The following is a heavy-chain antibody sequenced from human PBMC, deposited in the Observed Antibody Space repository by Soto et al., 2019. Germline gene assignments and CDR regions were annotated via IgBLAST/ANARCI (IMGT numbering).Heavy chain of an antibody. CDR3: ARPYYCSSTSCYGLGAFDI. D-gene: IGHD2-2*01. Sequence: QVPLVQSGAEVKKPGSSVKVSCKASGGTFSSYAISWVRQAPGQGLEWMGGIIPIFGTANYAQKFQGRDTITADESTSTAYMELSSLRSEDTAVYYCARPYYCSSTSCYGLGAFDIWGQGTMVTVSS. CDR2: IIPIFGTA. CDR1: GGTFSSYA. J-gene: IGHJ3*02. V-gene: IGHV1-69*01.